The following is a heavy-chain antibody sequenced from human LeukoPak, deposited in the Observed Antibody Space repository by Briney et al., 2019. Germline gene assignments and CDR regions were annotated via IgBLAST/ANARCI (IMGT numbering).Heavy chain of an antibody. CDR3: ARGGYYDSSAQRRYGMDV. D-gene: IGHD3-22*01. CDR1: GGTFSSYA. V-gene: IGHV1-69*01. CDR2: IIPIFGTA. Sequence: SVKVSCKASGGTFSSYAISWVRQAPGQGLEWMGGIIPIFGTANYAQKFQGRVTITADESTSTAYMELSSLRSGDTAVYYCARGGYYDSSAQRRYGMDVWGQGTTVTVSS. J-gene: IGHJ6*02.